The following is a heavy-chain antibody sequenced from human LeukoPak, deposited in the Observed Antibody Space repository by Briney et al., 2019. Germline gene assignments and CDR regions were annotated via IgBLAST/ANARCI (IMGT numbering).Heavy chain of an antibody. CDR3: ARQWLGRFDY. Sequence: GGSLRLSCVASGFTFSSYDMHWVRQAPGQGLEWVAVIRYDGSNKYYAESVKGRFTISRDNSKNTLYLQMNSLRAEDTAVYYCARQWLGRFDYWGQGTLVTVSS. D-gene: IGHD6-19*01. V-gene: IGHV3-33*01. CDR2: IRYDGSNK. CDR1: GFTFSSYD. J-gene: IGHJ4*02.